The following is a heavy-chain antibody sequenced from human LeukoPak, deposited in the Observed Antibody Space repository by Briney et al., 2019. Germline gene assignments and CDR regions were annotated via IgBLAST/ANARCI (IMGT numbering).Heavy chain of an antibody. CDR2: INHSGSI. V-gene: IGHV4-34*01. CDR3: ARVNGSGRNYYYYYMDV. CDR1: GGSFSGYY. Sequence: PSETLSLTCAVYGGSFSGYYWSWIRQPPGKGLEWIGEINHSGSINYNPSLKSRVTISVDTSKNQFSLKLSSVTAADTAVYYCARVNGSGRNYYYYYMDVWGKGTTVTVSS. D-gene: IGHD3-10*01. J-gene: IGHJ6*03.